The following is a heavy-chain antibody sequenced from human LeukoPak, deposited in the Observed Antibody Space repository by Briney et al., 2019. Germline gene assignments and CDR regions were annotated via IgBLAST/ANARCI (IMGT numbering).Heavy chain of an antibody. CDR1: GFTFDDYA. CDR2: ISWNSGSI. D-gene: IGHD2-2*01. CDR3: AKDRGVPAAILDY. J-gene: IGHJ4*02. Sequence: GGSLRLSCAAPGFTFDDYAMHWVRQAPGKGLEWVSGISWNSGSIGYADSVKGRFTISRDNAKNSLYLQMNSLRAEDTALYYCAKDRGVPAAILDYWGQGTLVTVSS. V-gene: IGHV3-9*01.